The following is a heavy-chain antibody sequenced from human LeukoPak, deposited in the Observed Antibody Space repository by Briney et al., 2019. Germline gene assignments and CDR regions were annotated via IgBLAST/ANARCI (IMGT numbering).Heavy chain of an antibody. CDR1: GGSISSYY. D-gene: IGHD4-17*01. CDR2: IYPSGST. J-gene: IGHJ6*03. V-gene: IGHV4-4*07. CDR3: ARDYGDYAYYYYYYMDV. Sequence: PSETLSLTCTVSGGSISSYYWSWIRQPAGKGLEWIGRIYPSGSTNYNPSLKSRVTMSVDTSKNQFSMKLSSVTAADTAVYYCARDYGDYAYYYYYYMDVWGKGTTVTVSS.